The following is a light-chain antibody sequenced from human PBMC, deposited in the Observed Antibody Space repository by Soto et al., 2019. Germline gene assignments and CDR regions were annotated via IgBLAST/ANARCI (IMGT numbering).Light chain of an antibody. Sequence: EIVLTQSPGTLSLYPGERATLSCRASQSVSSSYLAWYQQNPGQAPRLLIYDTSSRATGIPDRFSGSGSGTDFTLTISRLEPEDFAVYYCQQYGSSRTFGQGTKVDI. CDR3: QQYGSSRT. CDR2: DTS. J-gene: IGKJ1*01. V-gene: IGKV3-20*01. CDR1: QSVSSSY.